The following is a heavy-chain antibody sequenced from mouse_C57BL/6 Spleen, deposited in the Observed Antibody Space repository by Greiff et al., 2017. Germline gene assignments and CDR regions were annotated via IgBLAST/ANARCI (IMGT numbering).Heavy chain of an antibody. D-gene: IGHD2-1*01. CDR3: TTFYYGNYVWYFDV. J-gene: IGHJ1*03. CDR1: GFNIKDYY. Sequence: VQLQQSGAELVRPGASVKLSCTASGFNIKDYYMHWVKQRPEQGLEWIGRIDPEDGDTEYAPKFQGKATMTADTSSNTAYLQLSSLTSEDTAVYYCTTFYYGNYVWYFDVWGTGTTVTVSS. CDR2: IDPEDGDT. V-gene: IGHV14-1*01.